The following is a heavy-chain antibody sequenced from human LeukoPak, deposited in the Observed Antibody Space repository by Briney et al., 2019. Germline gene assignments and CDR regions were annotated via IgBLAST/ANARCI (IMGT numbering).Heavy chain of an antibody. Sequence: ASVKVSCKASGYTFTSYYMHWVRQAHGQGLECMGIINPSGGSTSYAQKFQGRVTMTRDTSTSTVYMELSSLRSEDTAVYYCARNGAGSYSYYYYMDVWGKGTTVTVSS. CDR3: ARNGAGSYSYYYYMDV. CDR1: GYTFTSYY. J-gene: IGHJ6*03. D-gene: IGHD3-10*01. V-gene: IGHV1-46*01. CDR2: INPSGGST.